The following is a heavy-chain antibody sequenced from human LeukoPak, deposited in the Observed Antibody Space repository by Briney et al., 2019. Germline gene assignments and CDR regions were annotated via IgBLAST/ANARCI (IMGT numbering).Heavy chain of an antibody. CDR2: ISGSGNTV. Sequence: PGGSLRLSCAASLFSFSDYYMTWIRQAPGKGLDWLSYISGSGNTVYYANSVKGRFTISRDNAKNSLYLQMNSLRAEDTAIYYCTRVGYIDEGIDYWGQGTLVTVSS. D-gene: IGHD5-24*01. V-gene: IGHV3-11*04. CDR3: TRVGYIDEGIDY. CDR1: LFSFSDYY. J-gene: IGHJ4*02.